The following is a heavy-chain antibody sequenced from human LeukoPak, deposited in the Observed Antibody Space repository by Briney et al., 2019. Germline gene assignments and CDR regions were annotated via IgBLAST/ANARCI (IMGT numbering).Heavy chain of an antibody. D-gene: IGHD3-3*01. CDR2: IYYSGST. Sequence: SETLSLTCAVYGGSFSDYYWIWIRQPPGKGLEWIGYIYYSGSTNYNPSLKSRVTISVDTSKNQFSLKLSSVTAADTAVYYCARGERYYDFWSGYYTFRYGMDVWGQGTTVTVSS. V-gene: IGHV4-59*01. CDR3: ARGERYYDFWSGYYTFRYGMDV. J-gene: IGHJ6*02. CDR1: GGSFSDYY.